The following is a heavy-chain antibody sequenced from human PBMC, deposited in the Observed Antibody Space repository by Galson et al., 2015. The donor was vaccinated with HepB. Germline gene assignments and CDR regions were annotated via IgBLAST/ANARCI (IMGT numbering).Heavy chain of an antibody. J-gene: IGHJ4*02. CDR1: GGIFNKFP. V-gene: IGHV1-18*01. CDR2: ISTYNDVT. Sequence: SVKVSCKASGGIFNKFPINWVRQAPGQGLEWTGWISTYNDVTNYAQKFQGRVTMTTDTSTSTAYLELRSLRSDDTAVYYCAKDNDHNFDYWGQGTLVTVSS. D-gene: IGHD2-8*01. CDR3: AKDNDHNFDY.